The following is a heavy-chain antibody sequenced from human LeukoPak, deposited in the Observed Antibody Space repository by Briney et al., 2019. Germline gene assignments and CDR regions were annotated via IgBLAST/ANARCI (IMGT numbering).Heavy chain of an antibody. D-gene: IGHD2-2*02. CDR3: ARGPSCGSSTSCYTGLWFDP. Sequence: SQTLSLTCTVSGGSISSGDYYWSWIRQPPGTGLEWIGYIYYSGSTYYNPSLKSRVTISVDTSKNQFSLKLSSVTAADTAVYYCARGPSCGSSTSCYTGLWFDPWGQGTLVTVSS. CDR2: IYYSGST. V-gene: IGHV4-30-4*01. J-gene: IGHJ5*02. CDR1: GGSISSGDYY.